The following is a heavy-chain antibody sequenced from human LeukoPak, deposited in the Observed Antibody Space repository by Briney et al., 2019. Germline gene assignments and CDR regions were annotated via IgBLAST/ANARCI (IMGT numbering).Heavy chain of an antibody. CDR3: ARVTGSIDY. J-gene: IGHJ4*02. Sequence: ASVKVSYKASGYTFTNYDINWVRQATGQGLEWMGWVNTNSGNTGYAQKFQGRVTMTRDTSISTAYMELRSLRFDDTAVYYCARVTGSIDYWGQGTLVTVSS. CDR2: VNTNSGNT. D-gene: IGHD1-26*01. V-gene: IGHV1-8*01. CDR1: GYTFTNYD.